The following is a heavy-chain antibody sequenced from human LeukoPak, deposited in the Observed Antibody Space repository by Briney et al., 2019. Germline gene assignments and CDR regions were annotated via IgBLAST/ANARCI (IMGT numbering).Heavy chain of an antibody. D-gene: IGHD6-13*01. Sequence: GGSLRLSCAASGFTFSSYGMHWVRQAPGKGLEWVAVISYDGSNKYYADSVKGRFTISRDNSKNTLYLQMNSLRAEDTAVYYCAREDEQQLKPFDYWGQGTLVTVSS. CDR2: ISYDGSNK. CDR3: AREDEQQLKPFDY. CDR1: GFTFSSYG. V-gene: IGHV3-30*03. J-gene: IGHJ4*02.